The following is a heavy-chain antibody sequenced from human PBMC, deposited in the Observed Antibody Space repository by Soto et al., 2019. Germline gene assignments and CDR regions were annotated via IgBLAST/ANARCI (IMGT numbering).Heavy chain of an antibody. CDR3: ARNPDIVVVASHYYYGMDV. CDR2: IIPIFGTA. D-gene: IGHD2-15*01. J-gene: IGHJ6*02. CDR1: GFTFSSYA. Sequence: VQLVESGGGLVKPGGSLRLSCAASGFTFSSYAISWVRQAPGQGLEWMGGIIPIFGTANYAQKFQGRVTITADESTSTAYMELSSLRSEDTAVYYCARNPDIVVVASHYYYGMDVWGQGTTVTVSS. V-gene: IGHV1-69*01.